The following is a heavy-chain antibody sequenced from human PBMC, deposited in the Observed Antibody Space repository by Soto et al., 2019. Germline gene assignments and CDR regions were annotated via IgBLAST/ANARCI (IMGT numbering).Heavy chain of an antibody. CDR3: ARDKAPYYDILTGSYYYGMDV. V-gene: IGHV4-30-2*05. CDR1: GGSISSGGYS. CDR2: IYHSGST. D-gene: IGHD3-9*01. J-gene: IGHJ6*02. Sequence: SETLSLTCAVSGGSISSGGYSWSWIRQPPGKGLEWIGYIYHSGSTYYNPSLKSRVTISVDTSKNQFSLKLRSVTAADTAVYYCARDKAPYYDILTGSYYYGMDVWGQGTTVTVSS.